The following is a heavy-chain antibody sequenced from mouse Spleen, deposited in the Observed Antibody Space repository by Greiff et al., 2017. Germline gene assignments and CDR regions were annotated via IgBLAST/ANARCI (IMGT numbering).Heavy chain of an antibody. CDR3: TRDSYYSNPFAY. CDR1: GFTFSSYA. V-gene: IGHV5-9-1*02. J-gene: IGHJ3*01. CDR2: ISSGGDYI. D-gene: IGHD2-5*01. Sequence: EVQLVESGEGLVKPGGSLKLSCAASGFTFSSYAMSWVRQTPEKRLEWVAYISSGGDYIYYADTVKGRFTISRDNARNTLYLQMSSLKSEDTAMYYCTRDSYYSNPFAYWGQGTLVTVSA.